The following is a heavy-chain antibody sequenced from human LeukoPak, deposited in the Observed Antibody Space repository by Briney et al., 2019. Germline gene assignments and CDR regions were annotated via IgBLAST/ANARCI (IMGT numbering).Heavy chain of an antibody. CDR3: ARDLTPYSRYSSSWYYGY. Sequence: SVKVSCKASGGTFSSYAISWVRRAPGQGLEWMGGIIPIFGTANYAQKFQGRVTITADESTSTAYMELSSLRSEDTAVYYCARDLTPYSRYSSSWYYGYWGQGTLVTVSS. CDR1: GGTFSSYA. V-gene: IGHV1-69*01. J-gene: IGHJ4*02. D-gene: IGHD6-13*01. CDR2: IIPIFGTA.